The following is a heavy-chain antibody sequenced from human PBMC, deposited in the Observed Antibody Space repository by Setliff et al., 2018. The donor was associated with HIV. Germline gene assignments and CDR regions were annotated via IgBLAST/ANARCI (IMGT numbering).Heavy chain of an antibody. CDR2: INTNSGSP. CDR1: GYNFENYA. D-gene: IGHD4-17*01. V-gene: IGHV7-4-1*02. Sequence: VASVKVSCKTSGYNFENYAINWVRQAPGQGLEWMVWINTNSGSPTCAQAFTGRFLFSVDTVVATAYLQINNLKTEDTAVYYCARALYGDYGGDLNWLDPWGQGTQVTVSS. J-gene: IGHJ5*02. CDR3: ARALYGDYGGDLNWLDP.